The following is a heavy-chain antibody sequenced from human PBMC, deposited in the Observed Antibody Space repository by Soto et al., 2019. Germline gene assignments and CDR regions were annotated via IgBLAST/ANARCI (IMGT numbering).Heavy chain of an antibody. CDR3: ARGDCVGGTCYSLAGSFYYYMDV. Sequence: EVQLVESGGGLVQPGGSLRLSCAASGFTFSNYWMYWVRQAPGKGLEWVSRINSDGSVSSYADSVKGRLTSSRDNVKNTLYLQRDSLRAEDTAVYYCARGDCVGGTCYSLAGSFYYYMDVWGKGTTVTVFS. V-gene: IGHV3-74*02. CDR2: INSDGSVS. CDR1: GFTFSNYW. J-gene: IGHJ6*03. D-gene: IGHD2-15*01.